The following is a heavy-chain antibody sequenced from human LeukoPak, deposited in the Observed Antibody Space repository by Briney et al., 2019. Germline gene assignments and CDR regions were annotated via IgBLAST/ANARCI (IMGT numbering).Heavy chain of an antibody. CDR2: IWYDGSNK. CDR1: GFTFSTYG. J-gene: IGHJ5*02. V-gene: IGHV3-33*01. CDR3: AYGDYYGTRFDP. Sequence: HAGGSLRLSCAASGFTFSTYGMHWVRQAPGKGLEWVAVIWYDGSNKYYADSVKGRFTISRDNSKNTLYLQMNSLRAEDTAVYYCAYGDYYGTRFDPWGQGTLVTVSS. D-gene: IGHD4-17*01.